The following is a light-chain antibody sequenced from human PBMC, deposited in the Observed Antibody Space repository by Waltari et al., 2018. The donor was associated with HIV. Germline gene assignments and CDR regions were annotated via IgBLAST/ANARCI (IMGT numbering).Light chain of an antibody. CDR2: AVS. CDR3: SSYTSSRSYV. CDR1: SSDVGGYNY. J-gene: IGLJ1*01. Sequence: QSALTQPASVSGSPGQSITISCTGTSSDVGGYNYVSWYQQHPVKAPKLMIYAVSNRPYGVSNRFSCSKSSNTSSLTISGLQAEDEADYYCSSYTSSRSYVFGTGTRVTV. V-gene: IGLV2-14*03.